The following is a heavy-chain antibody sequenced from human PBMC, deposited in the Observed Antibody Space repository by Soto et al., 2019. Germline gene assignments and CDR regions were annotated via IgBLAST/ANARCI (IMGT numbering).Heavy chain of an antibody. D-gene: IGHD3-16*01. J-gene: IGHJ6*03. CDR3: ARGLGGLGNTNYYYMDV. CDR1: GGSFSGYY. V-gene: IGHV4-34*01. CDR2: INHSGST. Sequence: SETLSLTCAVYGGSFSGYYWSWIRQPPGKGLEWIGEINHSGSTNYNPSLKSRVTISVDTSKNQFSLKLSSVTAADTAVYYCARGLGGLGNTNYYYMDVWGKGTTVTVSS.